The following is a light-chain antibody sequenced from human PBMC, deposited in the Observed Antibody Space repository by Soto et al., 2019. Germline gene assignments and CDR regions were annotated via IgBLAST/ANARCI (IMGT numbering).Light chain of an antibody. CDR3: QKYNSAPQT. CDR2: AAS. V-gene: IGKV1-27*01. CDR1: QVIANY. Sequence: DIQMTQSPSSLSASVGDRVTITCRASQVIANYSAWFQQRPGEVPKLLIYAASTLQSGVPSRFSGSGSGTDFTLTISSLQPEDVATYYCQKYNSAPQTFGPGTKVDIK. J-gene: IGKJ3*01.